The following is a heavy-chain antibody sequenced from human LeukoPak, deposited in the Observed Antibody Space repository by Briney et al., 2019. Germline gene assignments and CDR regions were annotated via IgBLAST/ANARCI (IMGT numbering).Heavy chain of an antibody. D-gene: IGHD6-13*01. CDR3: ARDSSSWYAATWGYYYYYGMDV. Sequence: GGSLRLSCAASGITFSTYWIHWVRQAPGKGLVWVSRINGDGGSTTYADSVRGRFTMSRDNAKNMLYLQMNSLRAEDTAVYYCARDSSSWYAATWGYYYYYGMDVWGQGTTVTVSS. CDR2: INGDGGST. CDR1: GITFSTYW. V-gene: IGHV3-74*01. J-gene: IGHJ6*02.